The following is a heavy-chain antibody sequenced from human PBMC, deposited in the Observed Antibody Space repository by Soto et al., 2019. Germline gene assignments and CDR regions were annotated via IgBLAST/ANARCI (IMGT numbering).Heavy chain of an antibody. D-gene: IGHD4-17*01. CDR2: ISSSSSTI. CDR1: GFTFSSYS. Sequence: PGGSLRLSCAASGFTFSSYSMNWVRQAPGKGLEWVSYISSSSSTIYYADSVKGRFTISRDNAKNSLYLQMNSLRDEDTAVYYCARGNYGDSYYGMDVRGQGTTVTVSS. V-gene: IGHV3-48*02. J-gene: IGHJ6*02. CDR3: ARGNYGDSYYGMDV.